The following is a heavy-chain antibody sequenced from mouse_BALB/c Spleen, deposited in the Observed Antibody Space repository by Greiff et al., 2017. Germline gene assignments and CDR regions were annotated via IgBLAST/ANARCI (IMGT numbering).Heavy chain of an antibody. D-gene: IGHD1-1*01. CDR3: ARAYYGSTYWYFDV. V-gene: IGHV14-1*02. Sequence: VQLQQSGAELVRPGALVKLSCKASGFNIKDYYMHWVKQRPEQGLEWIGWIDPENGNTIYDPKFQGKASITADTSSNTAYLQLSSLTSEDTAVYYCARAYYGSTYWYFDVWGAGTTVTVSS. J-gene: IGHJ1*01. CDR2: IDPENGNT. CDR1: GFNIKDYY.